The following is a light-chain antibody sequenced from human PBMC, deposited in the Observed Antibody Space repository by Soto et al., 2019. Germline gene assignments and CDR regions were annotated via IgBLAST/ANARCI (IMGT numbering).Light chain of an antibody. CDR2: AAS. CDR1: QGISSY. CDR3: QQLNSYPIP. Sequence: DIKVTQSPSFLSASVGDRVTITCRASQGISSYLAWYQQKPGKAPKLLIYAASTLQSGVPSRFSGSGSGTEFTLTISSLQPEDFATYYCQQLNSYPIPFGQGARLEIK. J-gene: IGKJ5*01. V-gene: IGKV1-9*01.